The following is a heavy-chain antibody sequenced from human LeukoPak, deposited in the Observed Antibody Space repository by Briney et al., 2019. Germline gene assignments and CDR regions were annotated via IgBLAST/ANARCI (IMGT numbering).Heavy chain of an antibody. V-gene: IGHV3-48*01. CDR1: GFTFSSYN. J-gene: IGHJ4*02. Sequence: GGSLRLSCAASGFTFSSYNMNWVRQAPGKGLEWVSYISSSSSTIYYADSAKGRFTISRDNAKNSLYLQMNSLRAEDTAVYYCAKVGIQANPQRAFDYWGQGTLVTVSS. D-gene: IGHD6-25*01. CDR3: AKVGIQANPQRAFDY. CDR2: ISSSSSTI.